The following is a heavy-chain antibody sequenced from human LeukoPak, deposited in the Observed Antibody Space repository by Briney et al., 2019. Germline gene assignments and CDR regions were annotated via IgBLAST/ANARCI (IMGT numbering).Heavy chain of an antibody. Sequence: QPGGSLRLSCAAPGFTFSSYAMSWVRQAPGKGLEWVSAISGSGGSTYYADSVKGRFTISRDNSKNTLYLQMNSLRAEDTAVYYCAKVSGSAPGADYWGHGTLVTVSS. CDR2: ISGSGGST. CDR3: AKVSGSAPGADY. D-gene: IGHD3-10*01. V-gene: IGHV3-23*01. J-gene: IGHJ4*01. CDR1: GFTFSSYA.